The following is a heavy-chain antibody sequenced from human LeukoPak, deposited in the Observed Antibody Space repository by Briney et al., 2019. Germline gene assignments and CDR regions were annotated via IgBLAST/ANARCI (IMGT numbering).Heavy chain of an antibody. V-gene: IGHV1-46*01. CDR2: INPSGGST. CDR1: GYTFTRFY. Sequence: ASVKVSCKASGYTFTRFYMHWVRQAPGQGLEWMGIINPSGGSTGYAQKFQGRVTMTRDTSTSTVYMELSSLRSEDTAVYYCAREVGIRGHFDHWGRGTPVTVSP. CDR3: AREVGIRGHFDH. D-gene: IGHD1-26*01. J-gene: IGHJ4*02.